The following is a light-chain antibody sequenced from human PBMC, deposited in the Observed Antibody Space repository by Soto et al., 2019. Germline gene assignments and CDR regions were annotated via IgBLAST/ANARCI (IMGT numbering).Light chain of an antibody. J-gene: IGKJ5*01. CDR1: RSVLYKSNNKNH. CDR3: QQRSYLPLT. V-gene: IGKV4-1*01. Sequence: DLVLTPSPDSLAVSMGESSTMNCKCSRSVLYKSNNKNHLAWYQQKPGQPPQVIIYWASTRESGVPERFSGSGSGTDFTLTISSLEPEDFAVYYCQQRSYLPLTFCQGTRLEIK. CDR2: WAS.